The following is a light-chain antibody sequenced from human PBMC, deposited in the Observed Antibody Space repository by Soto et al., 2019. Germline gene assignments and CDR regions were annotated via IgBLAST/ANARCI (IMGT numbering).Light chain of an antibody. CDR2: DAS. CDR3: QQYSRFSWT. CDR1: QSIPSS. V-gene: IGKV1-5*01. Sequence: DIQMTQSPSSLSASIGDRVTITCRASQSIPSSVAWYQQKPGKAPEVLITDASTLKSGVPSRFSGSASGTEFTLTISSLQPDDSATYFCQQYSRFSWTFGQGTKVEIK. J-gene: IGKJ1*01.